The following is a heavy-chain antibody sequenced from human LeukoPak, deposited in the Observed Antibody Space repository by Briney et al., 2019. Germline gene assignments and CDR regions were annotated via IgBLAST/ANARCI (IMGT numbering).Heavy chain of an antibody. V-gene: IGHV3-66*01. CDR2: IYGGVNT. Sequence: PGGSLRLSCAASGFTFSSYAMSWVRQAPGKGLEWVSVIYGGVNTVYADAVQGTFTISRDNSKNTLYLQMSSLRAEDTAVYYCAKSPKTGFLFDYWGKGTLVTPSS. CDR3: AKSPKTGFLFDY. D-gene: IGHD1-1*01. CDR1: GFTFSSYA. J-gene: IGHJ4*02.